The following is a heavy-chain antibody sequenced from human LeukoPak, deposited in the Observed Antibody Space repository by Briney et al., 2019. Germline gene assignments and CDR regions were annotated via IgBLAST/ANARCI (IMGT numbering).Heavy chain of an antibody. D-gene: IGHD3-22*01. CDR1: GFTLSSNY. Sequence: GGSLRLSCAVSGFTLSSNYMSWVRQAPGKGLEWVSVIYSGGSTYYADSVKGRFTISRDNSKNTPYLQMYSLRAEDTAVYSCARDYYDSSGNYYVAWGQGTLVTVSS. CDR2: IYSGGST. J-gene: IGHJ5*02. V-gene: IGHV3-66*01. CDR3: ARDYYDSSGNYYVA.